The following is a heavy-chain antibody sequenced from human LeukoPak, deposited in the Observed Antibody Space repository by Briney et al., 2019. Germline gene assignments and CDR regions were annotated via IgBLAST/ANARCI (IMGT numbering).Heavy chain of an antibody. CDR2: IDPKSGGI. J-gene: IGHJ4*02. Sequence: ASVKVSCKASGYTFIDAYIHWVRQAPGQGLEWMGWIDPKSGGISYAPKFQDRVTMTRDTSISTAYMELSWLRSDDTAVYYCARVSGSYRGAIDYWGQGTLVTVSS. D-gene: IGHD1-26*01. V-gene: IGHV1-2*02. CDR3: ARVSGSYRGAIDY. CDR1: GYTFIDAY.